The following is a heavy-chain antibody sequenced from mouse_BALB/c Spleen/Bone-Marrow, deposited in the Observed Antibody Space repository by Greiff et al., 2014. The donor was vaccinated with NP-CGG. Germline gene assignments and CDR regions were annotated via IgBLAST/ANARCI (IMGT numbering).Heavy chain of an antibody. CDR1: GFNIKDTY. J-gene: IGHJ1*01. CDR2: IDPANGNI. V-gene: IGHV14-3*02. D-gene: IGHD2-14*01. CDR3: ANYRYGWYFDV. Sequence: EVKLQESGAELVKPGASVKLSCTASGFNIKDTYMHWVKQRPEQGLEWIGRIDPANGNIKYDPKFQGKATITADTSSNTAYLQISTLKSADTAVYYCANYRYGWYFDVWGAGTTVTVSS.